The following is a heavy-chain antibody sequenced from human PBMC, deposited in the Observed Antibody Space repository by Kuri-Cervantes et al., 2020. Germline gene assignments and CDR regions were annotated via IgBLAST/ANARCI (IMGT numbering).Heavy chain of an antibody. CDR3: ARVGAWGVGNNSGPGNYYYYSMDV. CDR1: GYTFTSYG. CDR2: TNAGNGNT. V-gene: IGHV1-18*01. Sequence: ASVKVSCKASGYTFTSYGISWVRQAPGQRLEWMGWTNAGNGNTIYSQKFQGRVTITTDESTNTAYMELSSLRSEDTAVYYCARVGAWGVGNNSGPGNYYYYSMDVWGKGTTVTVSS. J-gene: IGHJ6*03. D-gene: IGHD1-1*01.